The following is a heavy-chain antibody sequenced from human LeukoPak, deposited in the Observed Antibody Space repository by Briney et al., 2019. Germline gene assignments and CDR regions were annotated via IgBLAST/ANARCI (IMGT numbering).Heavy chain of an antibody. Sequence: PGRSLRLSCAASGFTFSSYGMHWVRQAPGKGLEWVAVISYDGSNKYYADSVKGRFTISRDNSKNTLYLQMISLRAEDTAVYYCAKDFGCSSTSCYPYFDYWGQGTLVTVSS. CDR3: AKDFGCSSTSCYPYFDY. CDR2: ISYDGSNK. D-gene: IGHD2-2*01. J-gene: IGHJ4*02. V-gene: IGHV3-30*18. CDR1: GFTFSSYG.